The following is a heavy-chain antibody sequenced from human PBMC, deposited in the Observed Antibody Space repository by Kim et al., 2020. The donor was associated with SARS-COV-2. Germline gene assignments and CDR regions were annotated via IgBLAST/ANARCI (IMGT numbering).Heavy chain of an antibody. Sequence: SGKGRFTSSRDNSKNTLYLQMNSLRAEDTAVYYCARSDWGKGDAFDIWGQGTMVTVSS. D-gene: IGHD7-27*01. V-gene: IGHV3-30*07. CDR3: ARSDWGKGDAFDI. J-gene: IGHJ3*02.